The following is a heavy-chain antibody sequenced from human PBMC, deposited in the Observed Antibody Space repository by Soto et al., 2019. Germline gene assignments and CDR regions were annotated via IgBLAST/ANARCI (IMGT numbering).Heavy chain of an antibody. CDR2: IYYSGST. J-gene: IGHJ5*02. D-gene: IGHD5-12*01. Sequence: PSETLSLTCTVSGGSIISSSYYWGWIRQPPGKGLEWIGSIYYSGSTYYNPSLKSRVTISVDTSKNQFSLKLSSVTAADTAVYYCARHSVDIELQYNRFDPWGQGTLVTVSS. CDR3: ARHSVDIELQYNRFDP. V-gene: IGHV4-39*01. CDR1: GGSIISSSYY.